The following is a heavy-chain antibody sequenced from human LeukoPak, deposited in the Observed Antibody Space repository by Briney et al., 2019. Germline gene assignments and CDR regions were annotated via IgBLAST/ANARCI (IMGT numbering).Heavy chain of an antibody. J-gene: IGHJ5*02. D-gene: IGHD3-3*01. V-gene: IGHV4-39*01. CDR1: GGSISSYY. Sequence: PSETLSLTCTVSGGSISSYYWSWIRQPPGKGLEWIGSIYYSGSTYYNPSLKSRVTISVDTSKNQFSLKLSSVTAADTAAYYCARGITIFGLFMALSAYNWFDPWGQGTLVTVSS. CDR3: ARGITIFGLFMALSAYNWFDP. CDR2: IYYSGST.